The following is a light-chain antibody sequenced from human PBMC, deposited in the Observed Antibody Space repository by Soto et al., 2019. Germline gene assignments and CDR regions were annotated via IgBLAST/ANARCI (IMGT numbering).Light chain of an antibody. CDR2: AAS. J-gene: IGKJ1*01. Sequence: DIQMTQSPSSLCXXVGYRVTITCRASQSISSYLNWYQQKPGKAPKLLIYAASSLQSGVPSRFSGSGSGTDFTLTISSLQPEDFATYYCQQSYSTPQTFGQGTKVDIK. CDR1: QSISSY. V-gene: IGKV1-39*01. CDR3: QQSYSTPQT.